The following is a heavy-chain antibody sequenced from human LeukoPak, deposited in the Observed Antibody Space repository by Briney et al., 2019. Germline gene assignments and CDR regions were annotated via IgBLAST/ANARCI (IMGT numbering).Heavy chain of an antibody. CDR3: ARDREMATIRPYFDY. D-gene: IGHD5-24*01. V-gene: IGHV3-30-3*01. J-gene: IGHJ4*02. CDR2: ISYDGSNK. CDR1: GFAFSSYA. Sequence: PGRSLRLSCAASGFAFSSYAMHWVRQAPGKGLEWVAVISYDGSNKYYADSVKGRFTISRDNSKNTLYLQMNSLRAEDTAVYYCARDREMATIRPYFDYWGQGTLVTVSS.